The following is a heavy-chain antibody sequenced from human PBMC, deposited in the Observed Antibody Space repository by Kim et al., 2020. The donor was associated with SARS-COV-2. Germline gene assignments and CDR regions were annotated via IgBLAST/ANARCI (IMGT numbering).Heavy chain of an antibody. J-gene: IGHJ3*02. CDR2: ISAFNGNT. CDR3: ARDKGLVVVVQPVDAFDI. V-gene: IGHV1-18*01. CDR1: GYTFTSYG. Sequence: ASVKVSCKASGYTFTSYGISWVRQAPGQGLEWMGWISAFNGNTNYAQKLQGRVTMTTDTSTSTAYMELRSLRSDDTAVYYCARDKGLVVVVQPVDAFDIWGQGTMVTVSS. D-gene: IGHD3-22*01.